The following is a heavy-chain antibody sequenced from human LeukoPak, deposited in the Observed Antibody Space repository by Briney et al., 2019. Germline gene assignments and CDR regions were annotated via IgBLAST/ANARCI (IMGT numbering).Heavy chain of an antibody. Sequence: ETLSLTCTVSGGSISSYYWRWIRQPPGKGLEWIGYIYYSGSTNYNPSLKSRVTISVGTSKNQFSMKLSSVTAADTALYYCAGGIAVAGIPSWGQGTLVTVSS. CDR3: AGGIAVAGIPS. CDR2: IYYSGST. J-gene: IGHJ5*02. D-gene: IGHD6-19*01. CDR1: GGSISSYY. V-gene: IGHV4-59*01.